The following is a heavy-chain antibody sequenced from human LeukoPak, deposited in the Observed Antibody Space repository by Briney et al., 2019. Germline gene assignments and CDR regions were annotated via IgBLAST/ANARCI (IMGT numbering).Heavy chain of an antibody. CDR1: GFTFSSYG. V-gene: IGHV3-30*18. CDR2: ISYDGSNK. D-gene: IGHD4-17*01. CDR3: AKLMTTVDY. J-gene: IGHJ4*02. Sequence: GGSLRLSCAASGFTFSSYGMHWVRQAPGKGLEWVAVISYDGSNKYYADSVKGRFTISRDNSKNTLYLQMNSLRAEDTAVYYCAKLMTTVDYWGQGTLVTVSS.